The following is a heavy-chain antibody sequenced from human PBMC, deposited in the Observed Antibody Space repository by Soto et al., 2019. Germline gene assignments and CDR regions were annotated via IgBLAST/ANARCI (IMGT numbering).Heavy chain of an antibody. CDR2: ISGFNGNT. CDR3: ARASAYSTPWSFDN. Sequence: QVQLVQSGAEVKKPGASVRVSCKASGYTFSRYGISWVRQAPGQGLEWMGWISGFNGNTKKSEKLQGRVTLTTDTAANTAHMDLRGLRSDDTAVYYCARASAYSTPWSFDNWGQGTLVTVSS. CDR1: GYTFSRYG. J-gene: IGHJ4*02. V-gene: IGHV1-18*01. D-gene: IGHD6-13*01.